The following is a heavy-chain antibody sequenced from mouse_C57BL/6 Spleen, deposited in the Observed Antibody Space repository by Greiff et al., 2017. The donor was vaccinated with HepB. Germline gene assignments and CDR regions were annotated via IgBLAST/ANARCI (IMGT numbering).Heavy chain of an antibody. Sequence: QVQLKESGAELVKPGASVKMSCKASGYTFTSYWITWVKQRPGQGLEWIGDIYPGSGSTNYNEKFKSKATLTVDTSSSTAYMQLSSLTSEDSAVYYCARRGSLACFAYWGQGTLVTVSA. D-gene: IGHD6-2*01. CDR2: IYPGSGST. CDR1: GYTFTSYW. CDR3: ARRGSLACFAY. V-gene: IGHV1-55*01. J-gene: IGHJ3*01.